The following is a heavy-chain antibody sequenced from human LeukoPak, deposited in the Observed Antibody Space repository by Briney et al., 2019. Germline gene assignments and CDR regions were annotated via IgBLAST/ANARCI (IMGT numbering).Heavy chain of an antibody. Sequence: SVKVSCKASGGTFSSYAISWVRQAPGQGLEWMGGIIPIFGTANYAQKFQGRVTITADKSTSTAYMELSSLRPEDTAVYYCARDKGHYDSSGYYRDYFDYWGQGTLVTVSS. D-gene: IGHD3-22*01. J-gene: IGHJ4*02. CDR2: IIPIFGTA. CDR1: GGTFSSYA. CDR3: ARDKGHYDSSGYYRDYFDY. V-gene: IGHV1-69*06.